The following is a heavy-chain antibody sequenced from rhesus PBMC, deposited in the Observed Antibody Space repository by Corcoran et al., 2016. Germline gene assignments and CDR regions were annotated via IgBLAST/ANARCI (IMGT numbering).Heavy chain of an antibody. D-gene: IGHD4-29*01. Sequence: QLQLQESGPGLVKPSETLSLTCAVPGGSISSNWWIWFLQPPGKGLEWIGRISGSGGSTSYNPSLKSRVTISTDTSKSHLSLKLISVTAADTAVYYCARVSVAGWYFDIWGPGTPITISS. V-gene: IGHV4-173*01. J-gene: IGHJ2*01. CDR1: GGSISSNW. CDR3: ARVSVAGWYFDI. CDR2: ISGSGGST.